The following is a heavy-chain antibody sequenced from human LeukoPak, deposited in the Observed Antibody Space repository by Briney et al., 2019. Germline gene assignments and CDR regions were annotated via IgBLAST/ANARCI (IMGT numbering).Heavy chain of an antibody. V-gene: IGHV3-21*01. J-gene: IGHJ4*02. CDR2: ISSSSSYI. D-gene: IGHD3-9*01. CDR3: ARVDYDILTGYYGEDY. Sequence: PGGSLRLSCAASGFTFSSYSMNWVRQAPGKGLEWVSSISSSSSYIYYADSVKGRFTISRDNAKNSLYLQMNSLRAEDTAVYYCARVDYDILTGYYGEDYWGQGTLVTVSS. CDR1: GFTFSSYS.